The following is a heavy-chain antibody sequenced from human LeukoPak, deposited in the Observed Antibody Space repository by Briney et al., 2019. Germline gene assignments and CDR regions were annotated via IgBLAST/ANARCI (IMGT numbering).Heavy chain of an antibody. CDR1: GFTFSSYA. V-gene: IGHV3-30-3*01. CDR2: ISYDGSNK. CDR3: ARDSSDYLGMDV. J-gene: IGHJ6*02. D-gene: IGHD6-19*01. Sequence: GSLRLSCAASGFTFSSYAMHWVRQAPGKGLEWVAVISYDGSNKYYADSVKGRFTISRDNSKNTLYLRMNSLRAEDTAVYYCARDSSDYLGMDVWGQGTTVTVSS.